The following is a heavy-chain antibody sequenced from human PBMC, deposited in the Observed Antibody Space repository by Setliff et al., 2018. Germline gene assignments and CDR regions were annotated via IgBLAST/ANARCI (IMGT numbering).Heavy chain of an antibody. CDR1: GFTFRSYA. Sequence: PGGSLRLSCAASGFTFRSYAMSWVRQAPGKGLEWVSGISGSGGSTYYADSVKGRFTISRDNSKNTLYLQMNSLRAEDTAVYYCAREGRGVYYHYYYMDVWGKGTTVTVSS. CDR2: ISGSGGST. J-gene: IGHJ6*03. CDR3: AREGRGVYYHYYYMDV. D-gene: IGHD3-10*01. V-gene: IGHV3-23*01.